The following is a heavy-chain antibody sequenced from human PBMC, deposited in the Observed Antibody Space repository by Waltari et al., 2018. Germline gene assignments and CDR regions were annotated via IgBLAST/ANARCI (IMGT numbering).Heavy chain of an antibody. CDR3: ARMVGATRGGFDP. D-gene: IGHD1-26*01. CDR1: GGPISSGGSH. Sequence: QVQLQESGPGLVKPSQTLSLTCTVSGGPISSGGSHWSCIRQHPGKGLEWIGYIYYSGSTYYNPSLKSRVTISVDTSKNQFSLKLSSVTAADTAVYYCARMVGATRGGFDPWGQGTLVTVSS. V-gene: IGHV4-31*03. CDR2: IYYSGST. J-gene: IGHJ5*02.